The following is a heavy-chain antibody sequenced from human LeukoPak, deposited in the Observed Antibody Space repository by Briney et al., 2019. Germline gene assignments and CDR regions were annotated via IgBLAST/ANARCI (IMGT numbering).Heavy chain of an antibody. D-gene: IGHD2-2*01. V-gene: IGHV3-33*01. Sequence: PGRSLRLSCAASGFTFSSYGMHWVRQAPGKGLEWVAVIWYDGRNKYYADSVKGRFTISRDNSKNTLYLQMNSLRAEDTAVYYCAREENIVVVPAAMAVPYGMDVWGQGTTVTVFS. J-gene: IGHJ6*02. CDR3: AREENIVVVPAAMAVPYGMDV. CDR2: IWYDGRNK. CDR1: GFTFSSYG.